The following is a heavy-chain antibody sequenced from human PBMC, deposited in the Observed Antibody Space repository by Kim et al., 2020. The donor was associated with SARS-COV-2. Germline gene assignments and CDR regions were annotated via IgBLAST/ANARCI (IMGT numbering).Heavy chain of an antibody. V-gene: IGHV4-59*01. CDR3: ARGKDSGSYYRRPDPFDY. D-gene: IGHD3-10*01. CDR1: GGSISSYY. CDR2: IYYSGST. Sequence: SETLSLTCTVSGGSISSYYWSWIRQPPGKGLEWIGYIYYSGSTNYNPSLKSRVTISVDTSKNQFSLKLSSVTAADTAVYYCARGKDSGSYYRRPDPFDYWGQGTLVTVSS. J-gene: IGHJ4*02.